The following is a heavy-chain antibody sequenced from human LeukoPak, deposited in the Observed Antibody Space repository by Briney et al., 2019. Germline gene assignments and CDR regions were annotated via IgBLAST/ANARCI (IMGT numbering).Heavy chain of an antibody. Sequence: PGGSLRLSCAASGFTFSSYAMSWVRQAPGKGLEWVSAISGSGGSTYYADSVKGRFTISRDNSKNTLYLQMNSLRAEDTAVYYCAKDVGCNIKYSGSYCGFDYWGQGTLVTVSS. V-gene: IGHV3-23*01. D-gene: IGHD1-26*01. CDR1: GFTFSSYA. CDR2: ISGSGGST. CDR3: AKDVGCNIKYSGSYCGFDY. J-gene: IGHJ4*02.